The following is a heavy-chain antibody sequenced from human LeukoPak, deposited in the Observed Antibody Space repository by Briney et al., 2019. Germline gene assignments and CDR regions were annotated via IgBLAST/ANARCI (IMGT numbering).Heavy chain of an antibody. Sequence: PGTSLRLSCAASGFTFSSYAMHWVRQAPGKGLEWVAVISYDGSNKYYADSVKGRFTISRDNAKNSVYLQMDSLRAEDSAVYFCAREGDCGRFSCGAYYFKSWGQGTLVTVSS. CDR1: GFTFSSYA. J-gene: IGHJ4*03. CDR3: AREGDCGRFSCGAYYFKS. CDR2: ISYDGSNK. D-gene: IGHD2-15*01. V-gene: IGHV3-30*04.